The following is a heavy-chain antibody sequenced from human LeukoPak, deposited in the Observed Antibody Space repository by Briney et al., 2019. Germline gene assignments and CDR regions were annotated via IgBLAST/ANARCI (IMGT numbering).Heavy chain of an antibody. D-gene: IGHD6-13*01. J-gene: IGHJ5*02. CDR2: INHSGST. V-gene: IGHV4-34*01. CDR1: GGFMSGLY. Sequence: SETLSLTCNVSGGFMSGLYWTWIRQPPGKGLEWIGEINHSGSTNYNPSLKSRVTISVDTSKNQFSLKLSSVTAADTAVYYCARRLTVAAAGPLWFDPWGQGTLVTVSS. CDR3: ARRLTVAAAGPLWFDP.